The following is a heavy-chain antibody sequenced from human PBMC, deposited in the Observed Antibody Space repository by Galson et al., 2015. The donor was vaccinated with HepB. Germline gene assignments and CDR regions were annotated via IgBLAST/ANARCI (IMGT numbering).Heavy chain of an antibody. V-gene: IGHV6-1*01. D-gene: IGHD6-19*01. CDR1: GDSVSSPIAT. CDR3: ARTVAGTSVLADY. J-gene: IGHJ4*02. CDR2: TYYRPEWYD. Sequence: CAISGDSVSSPIATWNWIRQSPSRGLEWLGRTYYRPEWYDDYAVSVKSRITINPDTSKNQFSLQLNSMTPEDTAVYYCARTVAGTSVLADYWGQGILVTVSS.